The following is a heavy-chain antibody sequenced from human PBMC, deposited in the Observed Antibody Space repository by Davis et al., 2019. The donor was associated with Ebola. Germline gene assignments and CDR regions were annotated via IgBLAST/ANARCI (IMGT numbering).Heavy chain of an antibody. J-gene: IGHJ4*02. CDR3: AKTAGITWAFDS. D-gene: IGHD7-27*01. Sequence: GGSLRLSCRASGFTFRSYAMSWVRQAPGEGLEWVSIITGDAGSTYVADSLKGRFAISRDNSRDTLYLQINSLRADDTAVYYCAKTAGITWAFDSWGQGTLVTVSS. CDR2: ITGDAGST. CDR1: GFTFRSYA. V-gene: IGHV3-23*01.